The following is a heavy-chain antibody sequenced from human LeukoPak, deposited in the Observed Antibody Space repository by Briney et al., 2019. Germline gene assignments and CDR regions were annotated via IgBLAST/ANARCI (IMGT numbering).Heavy chain of an antibody. D-gene: IGHD3-16*02. CDR3: ARAHIVGFDYYYYLDV. V-gene: IGHV3-11*06. J-gene: IGHJ6*03. Sequence: GGSLRLSCAASGFTFSDYYMSWIRQAPGKGGLEWVSSIGFTTSYIYYADSVKGRFTISRDNAKNSLYLQMNSLRAEDTAVYYCARAHIVGFDYYYYLDVWGRGTTVTVSS. CDR1: GFTFSDYY. CDR2: IGFTTSYI.